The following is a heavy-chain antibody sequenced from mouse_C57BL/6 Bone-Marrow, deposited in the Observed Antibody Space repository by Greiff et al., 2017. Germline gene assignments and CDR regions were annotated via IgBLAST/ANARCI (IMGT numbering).Heavy chain of an antibody. V-gene: IGHV1-36*01. D-gene: IGHD3-2*02. Sequence: VQLQQSGPVLVKPGPSVKISCKASGFTFTDSYMHWVKQSHGKSLEWIGLVYPYNGGTSYNQKFKGKATLTVDTSSSTAYMEINSLTSEDSAVYYCARRAQAIYYAMDYWGQETSVTVSS. CDR1: GFTFTDSY. J-gene: IGHJ4*01. CDR3: ARRAQAIYYAMDY. CDR2: VYPYNGGT.